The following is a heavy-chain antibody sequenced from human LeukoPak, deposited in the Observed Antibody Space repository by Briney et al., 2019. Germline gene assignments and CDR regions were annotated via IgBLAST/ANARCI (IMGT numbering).Heavy chain of an antibody. V-gene: IGHV3-66*02. Sequence: GGSLRLSCAASGFTVSSNYMSWVRQAPGKGLEWVSVIYSGGSTYHADSVKGRFTISRDNSKNTLYLQMNSLRAEDTAVYYCARIERFVYYYMDVWGKGTTVTVSS. D-gene: IGHD5-24*01. CDR2: IYSGGST. J-gene: IGHJ6*03. CDR1: GFTVSSNY. CDR3: ARIERFVYYYMDV.